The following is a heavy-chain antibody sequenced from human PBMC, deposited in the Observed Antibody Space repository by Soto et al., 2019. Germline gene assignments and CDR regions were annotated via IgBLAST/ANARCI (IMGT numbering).Heavy chain of an antibody. CDR2: ISYDGSNK. D-gene: IGHD3-3*01. J-gene: IGHJ6*03. CDR3: AKGYEEMEDYYYYYMDV. V-gene: IGHV3-30*18. CDR1: GFTFSSYG. Sequence: GGSLRLSCAASGFTFSSYGMHWVRQAPGKGLEWVAVISYDGSNKYYADSVKGRFTISRDNSKNTLYLQMNSLRAEDTAVYYCAKGYEEMEDYYYYYMDVWGKGTTVTVSS.